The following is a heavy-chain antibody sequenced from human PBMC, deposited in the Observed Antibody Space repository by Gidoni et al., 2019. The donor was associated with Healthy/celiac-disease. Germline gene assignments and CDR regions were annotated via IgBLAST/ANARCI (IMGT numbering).Heavy chain of an antibody. Sequence: QLQLQESGPGLVKPSETLSLTCTVSGGSISSSSYYWGWIRQPPGKGLEGIGSIYYSGSPSYNPSLKSRVTISVDTSKNQFSLKLSSVTAADTAVYYCARDRRTGEVGYWGQGTLVTVSS. V-gene: IGHV4-39*02. J-gene: IGHJ4*02. CDR1: GGSISSSSYY. CDR3: ARDRRTGEVGY. D-gene: IGHD7-27*01. CDR2: IYYSGSP.